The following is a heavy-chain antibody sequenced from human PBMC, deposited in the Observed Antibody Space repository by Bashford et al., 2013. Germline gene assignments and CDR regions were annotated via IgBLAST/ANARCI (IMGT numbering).Heavy chain of an antibody. CDR2: MNPNSGNT. V-gene: IGHV1-8*01. CDR3: ARGSLDDFWSGYYNWFDP. Sequence: ASVKVSCKASGYTFTSYDINWVRQATGQGLEWMGWMNPNSGNTGYAQKFQGRVTMTRNTSISTAYMELSSLRSEDTAVYYCARGSLDDFWSGYYNWFDPWGQGTLVTVSS. D-gene: IGHD3-3*01. J-gene: IGHJ5*02. CDR1: GYTFTSYD.